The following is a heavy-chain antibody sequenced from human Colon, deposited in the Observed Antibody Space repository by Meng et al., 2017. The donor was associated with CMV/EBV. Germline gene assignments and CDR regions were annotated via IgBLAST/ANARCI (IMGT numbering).Heavy chain of an antibody. CDR2: INPASGDT. CDR3: ARAPDAKYHYDRSGYGGFDP. CDR1: GYSFTGQY. V-gene: IGHV1-2*02. J-gene: IGHJ5*02. Sequence: ASVKVSCKASGYSFTGQYMHWVRQAPGQGLEWMGWINPASGDTNYAETFQDRVTMTRDTSISTAYMELSGLSSDDTAVYYCARAPDAKYHYDRSGYGGFDPWGQGAPVTVSS. D-gene: IGHD3-22*01.